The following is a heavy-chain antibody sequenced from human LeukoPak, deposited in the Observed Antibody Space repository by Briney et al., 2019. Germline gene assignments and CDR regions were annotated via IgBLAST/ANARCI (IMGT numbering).Heavy chain of an antibody. CDR1: GFTFGSYW. CDR3: ARELETAQTIDY. Sequence: GGSVRFSCAASGFTFGSYWMQWVRQAPGKGRMWFSRLNTDGSIATYADSVKGQFTIARDNAKNTLDLQMNSLRADDTAVYYCARELETAQTIDYWGQGTLVTVSS. J-gene: IGHJ4*02. CDR2: LNTDGSIA. D-gene: IGHD1-14*01. V-gene: IGHV3-74*01.